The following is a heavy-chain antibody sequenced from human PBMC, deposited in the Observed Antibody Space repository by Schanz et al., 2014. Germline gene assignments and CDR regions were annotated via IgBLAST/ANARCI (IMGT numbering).Heavy chain of an antibody. CDR1: GFTFSSYA. CDR2: ISGSGGST. J-gene: IGHJ4*02. Sequence: QVQLVESGGGVVQPGRSLRLSCAASGFTFSSYAMHWVRQAPGKGLEWVSAISGSGGSTYYADSVKGRFTISRDNSKNTLYLQMNTLRAEDTAVYYCAKDLLYGAPMPLNHLDYWGQGTLVTVSS. CDR3: AKDLLYGAPMPLNHLDY. V-gene: IGHV3-NL1*01. D-gene: IGHD2-2*01.